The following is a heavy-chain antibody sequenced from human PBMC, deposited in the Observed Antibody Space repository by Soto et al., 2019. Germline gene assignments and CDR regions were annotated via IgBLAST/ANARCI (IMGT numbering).Heavy chain of an antibody. V-gene: IGHV4-39*01. Sequence: SETLSLTCTFSGGSISSSSYYWGWIRQPPGKGLEWIGSIYYSGSTYYNPSLKSRVTISVDTSKNQFSLKLSSVTAADTAVYYCARQIYGGNSGPLLDYWGQGTLVPVSS. D-gene: IGHD2-21*02. CDR2: IYYSGST. J-gene: IGHJ4*02. CDR1: GGSISSSSYY. CDR3: ARQIYGGNSGPLLDY.